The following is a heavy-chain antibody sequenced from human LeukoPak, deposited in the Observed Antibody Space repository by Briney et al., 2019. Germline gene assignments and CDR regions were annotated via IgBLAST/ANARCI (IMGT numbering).Heavy chain of an antibody. J-gene: IGHJ6*01. D-gene: IGHD3-10*01. CDR3: ARDHITMIRGVSYYYYGMDV. Sequence: GGSLTLSCAASGFPISTNYMSWVRKAPGKGPEWVSIIYSGGNTFYADSVKGRFTISRDSSKNTLFLQMISLRAEDTAVYYCARDHITMIRGVSYYYYGMDVWGQGTTVTVSS. CDR1: GFPISTNY. CDR2: IYSGGNT. V-gene: IGHV3-53*01.